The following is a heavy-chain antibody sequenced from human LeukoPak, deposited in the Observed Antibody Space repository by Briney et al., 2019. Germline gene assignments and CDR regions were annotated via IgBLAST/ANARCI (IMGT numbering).Heavy chain of an antibody. J-gene: IGHJ4*02. CDR1: GFTFSSYS. Sequence: PGGSLRLSCAASGFTFSSYSMNWVRQAPGKGLEWVSYISSSSSTIYYADSVKGRFTISRDNAKNSLYLQMNSLRAEDTAVYYCAKDTDSSSSPGFDYWGQGTLVTVSS. D-gene: IGHD6-6*01. CDR3: AKDTDSSSSPGFDY. CDR2: ISSSSSTI. V-gene: IGHV3-48*01.